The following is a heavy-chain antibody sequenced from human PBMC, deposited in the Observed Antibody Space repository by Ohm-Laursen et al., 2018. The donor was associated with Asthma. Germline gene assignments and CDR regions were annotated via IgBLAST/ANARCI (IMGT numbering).Heavy chain of an antibody. CDR3: AREFSSSPDHNNWFDP. V-gene: IGHV1-2*04. J-gene: IGHJ5*02. D-gene: IGHD6-6*01. CDR1: GYTFTGYY. CDR2: INPNSGGT. Sequence: ASVKVSCKASGYTFTGYYMHWVRQAPGQGLEWMGWINPNSGGTNYAQKFQGWVTMTRDTSISTAYMELSRLRSDDTAVYYCAREFSSSPDHNNWFDPWGQGTLVTVSS.